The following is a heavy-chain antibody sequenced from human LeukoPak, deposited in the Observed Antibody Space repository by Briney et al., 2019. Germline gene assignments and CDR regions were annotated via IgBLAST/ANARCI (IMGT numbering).Heavy chain of an antibody. CDR2: IQEEGSEK. Sequence: GGSLRLSCTATGFSLSSFWVHWVRQALGRGLEWEANIQEEGSEKHYVDSVKGRFTVSRDNAKNSLSLQMNSLRGEDTAVYYCARTCSGGGCYGFDLWGQGTMVTVSS. D-gene: IGHD2-15*01. CDR1: GFSLSSFW. J-gene: IGHJ3*01. V-gene: IGHV3-7*01. CDR3: ARTCSGGGCYGFDL.